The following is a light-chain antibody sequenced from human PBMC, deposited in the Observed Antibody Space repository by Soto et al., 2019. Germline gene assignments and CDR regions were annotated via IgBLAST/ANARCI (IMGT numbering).Light chain of an antibody. CDR2: KNN. V-gene: IGLV1-44*01. J-gene: IGLJ1*01. CDR3: APWDDSLNGLV. CDR1: SSNIESNT. Sequence: QSVLTQPPSASGTPGQRVTISCSGSSSNIESNTVNSYQQLPGTAPKLLIYKNNQRPSGVPDRFSGSKSGTSASLAISGLQSEDEADYYCAPWDDSLNGLVFGTGTKLTVL.